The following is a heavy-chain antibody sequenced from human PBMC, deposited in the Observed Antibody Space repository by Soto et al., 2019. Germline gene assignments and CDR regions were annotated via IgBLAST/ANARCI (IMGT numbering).Heavy chain of an antibody. Sequence: QMQLVQSGPEVKKPGTSVKVSCKASGFTFTSSAVQWVRQARGQRLEWIGWIVVGSGNTNYAQKFQERVTITRDMSTSTAYMELSSLRSEDTAVYYCAADQAEQWLVRYYYYGMDVWGQGTTVTVSS. CDR2: IVVGSGNT. J-gene: IGHJ6*02. V-gene: IGHV1-58*01. D-gene: IGHD6-19*01. CDR3: AADQAEQWLVRYYYYGMDV. CDR1: GFTFTSSA.